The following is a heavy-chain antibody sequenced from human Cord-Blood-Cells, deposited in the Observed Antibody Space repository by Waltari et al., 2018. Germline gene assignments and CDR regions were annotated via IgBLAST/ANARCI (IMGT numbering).Heavy chain of an antibody. V-gene: IGHV4-34*01. CDR1: GVSFSGYY. J-gene: IGHJ4*02. Sequence: QVQLQPWGAGLFKPSETLSLTCAVYGVSFSGYYWTWIRQPPGKGLGWIGEINQRGSTNYTPSLKSQVTISVDTYKNQFSLKLSSVTAADTAVYYCARARDLNWGFSFDYWGQGTLVTVSS. D-gene: IGHD7-27*01. CDR3: ARARDLNWGFSFDY. CDR2: INQRGST.